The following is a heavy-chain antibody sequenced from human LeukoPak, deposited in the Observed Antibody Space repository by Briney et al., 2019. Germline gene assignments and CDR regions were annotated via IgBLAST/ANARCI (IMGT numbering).Heavy chain of an antibody. CDR3: RRTSPSFGVVITRYFDY. CDR2: INHSGST. Sequence: PSETLSLTRTVSGGSISSYYWSWIRQPPGKGLEWIGEINHSGSTNYNPSLKSRVTISVDTSKNQFSLKLSSVTAAGTAVYYCRRTSPSFGVVITRYFDYWGQGTLVTVSS. J-gene: IGHJ4*02. D-gene: IGHD3-3*01. V-gene: IGHV4-34*01. CDR1: GGSISSYY.